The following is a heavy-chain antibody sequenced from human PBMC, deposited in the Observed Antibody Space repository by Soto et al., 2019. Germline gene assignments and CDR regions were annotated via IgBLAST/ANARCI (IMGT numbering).Heavy chain of an antibody. CDR1: GFTFSSNS. V-gene: IGHV3-48*02. J-gene: IGHJ5*02. CDR2: ISSSSSTI. CDR3: ARVIWSGHLTSDL. D-gene: IGHD3-3*01. Sequence: EVQVVESGGGLVQPGGSLRLSCAASGFTFSSNSMNWVRQAPGKGLEWISYISSSSSTIYADSVKVRFTISRDNAKNSLYLQRNSLRNEDTAVYYCARVIWSGHLTSDLWGQGTLVTVSS.